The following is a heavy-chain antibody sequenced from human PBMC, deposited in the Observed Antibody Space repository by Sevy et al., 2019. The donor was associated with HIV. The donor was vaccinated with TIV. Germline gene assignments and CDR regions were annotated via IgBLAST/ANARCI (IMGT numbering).Heavy chain of an antibody. Sequence: GGSLRLSCAASGFTFSNYGMHWVRQVPGKGLEWVTFIRYDGSDKYYAASVKGRFTISRDDSKNTLYLQMDSLRAEDTAIYYFAKDLGGTGRRYFDYWGQGTLVTVSS. CDR3: AKDLGGTGRRYFDY. J-gene: IGHJ4*02. CDR2: IRYDGSDK. V-gene: IGHV3-30*02. D-gene: IGHD1-1*01. CDR1: GFTFSNYG.